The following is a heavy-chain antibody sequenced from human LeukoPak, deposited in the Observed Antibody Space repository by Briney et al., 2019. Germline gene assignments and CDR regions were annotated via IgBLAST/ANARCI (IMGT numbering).Heavy chain of an antibody. CDR1: GGSFSGYH. V-gene: IGHV4-34*01. Sequence: SETLSLTCGVHGGSFSGYHWSWIRLRPGKGLEWIGDINHSGCTHYNPSLKSRVTILVDTSNNQFSLKLHSVTAADTAVYYCARGFPSSSRWFDPWGQGTLVTVSS. CDR3: ARGFPSSSRWFDP. J-gene: IGHJ5*02. CDR2: INHSGCT. D-gene: IGHD6-6*01.